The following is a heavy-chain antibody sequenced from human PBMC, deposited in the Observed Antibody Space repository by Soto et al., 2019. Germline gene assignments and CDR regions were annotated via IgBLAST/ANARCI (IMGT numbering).Heavy chain of an antibody. V-gene: IGHV4-61*01. CDR2: IFYNGTT. D-gene: IGHD3-22*01. CDR1: GVSVSGSSC. J-gene: IGHJ4*01. Sequence: SETLSLTCTVSGVSVSGSSCWTWIRQAPGKGLEWIGCIFYNGTTNYNPSLRSPVTISVDTSKNQFSLKVTSVTAADTAVYWCARGSSGYFPTLFWFWGQGTLVTVSS. CDR3: ARGSSGYFPTLFWF.